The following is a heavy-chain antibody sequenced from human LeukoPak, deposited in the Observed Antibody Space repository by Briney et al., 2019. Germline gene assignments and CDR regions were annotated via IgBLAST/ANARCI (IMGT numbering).Heavy chain of an antibody. J-gene: IGHJ6*03. CDR1: GFTFSSYA. Sequence: QSGGSLRLSCAASGFTFSSYAMSWVRQAPGKGLEWVSAISGSGGSTYYADSVKGRFTISRDNSKNTLYLQMNSLRAEDTSVYYCAKGSGIAAANYYYMDVWGKGTTVTVSS. CDR2: ISGSGGST. V-gene: IGHV3-23*01. CDR3: AKGSGIAAANYYYMDV. D-gene: IGHD6-13*01.